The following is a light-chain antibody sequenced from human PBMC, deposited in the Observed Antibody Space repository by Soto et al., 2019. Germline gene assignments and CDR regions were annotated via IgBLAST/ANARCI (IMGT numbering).Light chain of an antibody. CDR1: QSFNHF. V-gene: IGKV1-27*01. CDR3: HKYHTVPRT. CDR2: AAS. Sequence: DIQMTQSPSSLSAAVGDRVTITCRASQSFNHFLSCSQQKPGKVPTLLIYAASILQSGVPPRFSGSGSGTEFTVTISSLKTEDVARYYCHKYHTVPRTFGNENTVEI. J-gene: IGKJ1*01.